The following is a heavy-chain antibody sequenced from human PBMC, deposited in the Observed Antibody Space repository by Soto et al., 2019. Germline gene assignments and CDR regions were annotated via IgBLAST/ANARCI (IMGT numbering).Heavy chain of an antibody. D-gene: IGHD6-6*01. Sequence: SENLSLTCAVYGGSFIGYYWSWVRQSPGKGLEWIGENNRTASTNYYPSLKSRATISVDTSKNQFSLKLNSVTAADTAVYYCATQAPYSSSAYYYYYLDVWGKGTTVTVSS. CDR3: ATQAPYSSSAYYYYYLDV. V-gene: IGHV4-34*01. J-gene: IGHJ6*03. CDR2: NNRTAST. CDR1: GGSFIGYY.